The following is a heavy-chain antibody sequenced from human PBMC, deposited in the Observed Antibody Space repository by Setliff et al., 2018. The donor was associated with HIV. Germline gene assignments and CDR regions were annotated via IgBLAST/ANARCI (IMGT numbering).Heavy chain of an antibody. Sequence: SVKVSCKASGGTFSNYAISWVRQAPGQGLEWMGRIIPIFDSANYAQKFRGRVTVSADKSTSTAYMELSSLRSEDTAIYYCARVEDTAVYYCMRWGLPYAIDYWGQGMLVTVSS. CDR3: ARVEDTAVYYCMRWGLPYAIDY. CDR2: IIPIFDSA. J-gene: IGHJ4*02. D-gene: IGHD2-21*02. CDR1: GGTFSNYA. V-gene: IGHV1-69*06.